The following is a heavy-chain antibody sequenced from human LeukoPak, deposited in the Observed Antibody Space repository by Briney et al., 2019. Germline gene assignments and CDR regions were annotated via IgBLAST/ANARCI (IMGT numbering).Heavy chain of an antibody. V-gene: IGHV4-61*09. J-gene: IGHJ2*01. Sequence: SETLSLTCTVSGGSISSGSYYWSWIRQPAGKGLEWIGHFYTSGTTNYNPSLKSRVTMSVDTSKNQFSLKLTSVTAADTAVYYCARDPVWYFDLRGRGTLVTVSS. CDR1: GGSISSGSYY. CDR2: FYTSGTT. CDR3: ARDPVWYFDL.